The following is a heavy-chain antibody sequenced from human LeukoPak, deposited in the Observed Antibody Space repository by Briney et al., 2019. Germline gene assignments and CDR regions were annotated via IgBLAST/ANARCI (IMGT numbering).Heavy chain of an antibody. CDR3: ARGGIAVAGTSPGLDY. D-gene: IGHD6-19*01. V-gene: IGHV3-30*04. Sequence: GGSLRLSCAASGFTFSSYAMHWVRQAPGKGLEWVAVISYDGSNKYYVDSVKGRFTISRDNSKNTLYLQMNSLRAEDTAVYYCARGGIAVAGTSPGLDYWGQGTLVTVSS. J-gene: IGHJ4*02. CDR2: ISYDGSNK. CDR1: GFTFSSYA.